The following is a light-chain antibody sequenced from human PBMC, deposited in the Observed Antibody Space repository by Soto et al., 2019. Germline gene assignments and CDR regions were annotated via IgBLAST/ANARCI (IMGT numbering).Light chain of an antibody. CDR1: SSDVGSYTY. CDR2: EVT. J-gene: IGLJ1*01. V-gene: IGLV2-14*01. Sequence: QSVLTQPASVSGSPGQSITISCTGTSSDVGSYTYVSWYQQHPGKAPKLMIYEVTYRPSGVSTRFSGSKSGNTASLTISGLQAEDEADYYCSSYTSRVTRVFGTGTKVTVL. CDR3: SSYTSRVTRV.